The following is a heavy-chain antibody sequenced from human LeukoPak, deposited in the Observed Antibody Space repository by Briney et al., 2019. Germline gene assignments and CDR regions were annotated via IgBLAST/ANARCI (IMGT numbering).Heavy chain of an antibody. V-gene: IGHV1-24*01. J-gene: IGHJ4*02. D-gene: IGHD3-22*01. CDR2: FDPEDGET. CDR1: GYTLTELS. CDR3: ATPRAYYDSSGYYYAFDY. Sequence: EASVKVSCKVSGYTLTELSMHWVRQAPGKGREWMGGFDPEDGETIYAQKFQGRVTMTEDTSTDTAYMELSSLRSEDTAVYYCATPRAYYDSSGYYYAFDYWGQGTLVTVSS.